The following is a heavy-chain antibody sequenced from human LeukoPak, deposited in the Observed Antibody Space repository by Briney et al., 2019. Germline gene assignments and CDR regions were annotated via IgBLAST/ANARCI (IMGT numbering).Heavy chain of an antibody. CDR1: GYTFTSYD. Sequence: GASVKVSCKASGYTFTSYDINWVRQAPGQGLEWMGWMNPNSGNTGYAQKFQGRVTMTRNTSISTAYMELSSLRSEDTAVYYCARAPRWLRGGYYFDYWGQGTLVTVSS. CDR2: MNPNSGNT. CDR3: ARAPRWLRGGYYFDY. J-gene: IGHJ4*02. D-gene: IGHD5-24*01. V-gene: IGHV1-8*01.